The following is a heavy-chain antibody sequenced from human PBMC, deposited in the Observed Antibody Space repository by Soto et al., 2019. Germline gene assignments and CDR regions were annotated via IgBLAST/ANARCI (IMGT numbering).Heavy chain of an antibody. V-gene: IGHV3-21*01. D-gene: IGHD2-2*01. Sequence: GGSLRLSCAASGFTFSSYSMNWVRQAPGKGLEWVSSISSSSSYIYYADSVKGRFTISRDNAKNSLYLQMNSLRAEDTAVYYCARPSSTSCYGGCGIDYWGQGTLVTVSS. CDR3: ARPSSTSCYGGCGIDY. CDR1: GFTFSSYS. J-gene: IGHJ4*02. CDR2: ISSSSSYI.